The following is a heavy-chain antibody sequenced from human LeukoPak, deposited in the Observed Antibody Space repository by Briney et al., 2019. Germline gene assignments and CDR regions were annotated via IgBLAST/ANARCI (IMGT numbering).Heavy chain of an antibody. CDR3: AKGSHIVVVPGAIGRWVYLHH. CDR2: ISGSGGST. Sequence: PEGSLRLSCAASGFTFSSYAMSWVRQAPGKGLEWVSAISGSGGSTNYADSVKGRFTISRDTSKNTLYLQMNSLRAEDTAVYYCAKGSHIVVVPGAIGRWVYLHHWGQGTLVTVSS. D-gene: IGHD2-2*02. V-gene: IGHV3-23*01. J-gene: IGHJ1*01. CDR1: GFTFSSYA.